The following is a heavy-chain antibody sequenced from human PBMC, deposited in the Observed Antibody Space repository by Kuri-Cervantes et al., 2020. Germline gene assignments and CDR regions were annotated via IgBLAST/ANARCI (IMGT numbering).Heavy chain of an antibody. D-gene: IGHD3-16*01. J-gene: IGHJ6*03. CDR3: ARGWGGLAKYKRGAYYYYYMDV. Sequence: GSLRLSCAVYGGSFSGYYWSWIRQPPGKGLEWIGEINHSGSTNYNPSLKSRVTISVDTSKNQFSLKLSSVTAADTAVYYCARGWGGLAKYKRGAYYYYYMDVWGKGTTVTVSS. V-gene: IGHV4-34*01. CDR2: INHSGST. CDR1: GGSFSGYY.